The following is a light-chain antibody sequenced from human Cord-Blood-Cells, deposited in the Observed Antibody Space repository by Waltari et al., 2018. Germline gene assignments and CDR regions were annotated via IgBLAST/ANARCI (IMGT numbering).Light chain of an antibody. V-gene: IGKV1-39*01. CDR1: QNISSY. CDR2: AAS. J-gene: IGKJ2*01. Sequence: DTQMTQSPSPLSASVGDRVTTTCRASQNISSYLNWYQQKPGKAPKLLIYAASSLQSGVPSRFSGSGSGTDFTLTISSLQPEDFATYYCQQSYSTPYTFGQGTKLEIK. CDR3: QQSYSTPYT.